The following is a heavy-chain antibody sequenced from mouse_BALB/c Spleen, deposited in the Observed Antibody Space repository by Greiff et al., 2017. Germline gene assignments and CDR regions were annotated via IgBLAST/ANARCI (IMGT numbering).Heavy chain of an antibody. CDR3: ARNLEGNHYFDY. CDR1: GFTFSSFG. D-gene: IGHD2-1*01. Sequence: EVMLVESGGGLVQPGGSRKLSCAASGFTFSSFGMHWVRQAPEKGLEWVAYISSGSSTIYYADTVKGRFTISRDNPKNTLFLEMTSLRSEDTAMYYLARNLEGNHYFDYWGQGTTLTVSS. V-gene: IGHV5-17*02. J-gene: IGHJ2*01. CDR2: ISSGSSTI.